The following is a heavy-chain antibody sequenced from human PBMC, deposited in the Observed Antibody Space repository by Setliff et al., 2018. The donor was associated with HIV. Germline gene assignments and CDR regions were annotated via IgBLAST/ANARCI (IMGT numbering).Heavy chain of an antibody. Sequence: PSETLSLTCAVSGASIDRGSYYWSWIRQPAGKGLEWIGHIYTSGSTNYNPSLKSRVTISVDTSKNQFSLKLSSVTAADTAVYYCARGVVVAATRWFDPWGQGTLVTVSS. CDR1: GASIDRGSYY. V-gene: IGHV4-61*09. CDR3: ARGVVVAATRWFDP. CDR2: IYTSGST. D-gene: IGHD2-15*01. J-gene: IGHJ5*02.